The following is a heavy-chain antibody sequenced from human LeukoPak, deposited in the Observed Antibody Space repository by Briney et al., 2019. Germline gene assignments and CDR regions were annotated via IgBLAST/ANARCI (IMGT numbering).Heavy chain of an antibody. J-gene: IGHJ4*02. V-gene: IGHV3-74*01. D-gene: IGHD5-12*01. CDR2: IDADGSSA. Sequence: GGSLRLSCAASGITSSYYWMHSVRQAPGKGLVWVSRIDADGSSATYADSVKGRFTISRDNAKNTLYLQMNSLRAEDTAVYYCVREGGYDPFEYWGQGTLVTVSS. CDR1: GITSSYYW. CDR3: VREGGYDPFEY.